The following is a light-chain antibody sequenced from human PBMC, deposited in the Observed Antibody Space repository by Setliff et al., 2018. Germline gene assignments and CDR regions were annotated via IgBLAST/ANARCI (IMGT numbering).Light chain of an antibody. CDR3: SSYAGSNNFV. CDR1: SSDVGGYNY. CDR2: EVS. Sequence: VLAQPPSASGSPGQSVTISCTGTSSDVGGYNYVSWYQQHPGKAPKLMIYEVSKRPSGVPDRFSGSKSGNTASLTVSGLQAEDEADYYCSSYAGSNNFVFGTGTKGTVL. V-gene: IGLV2-8*01. J-gene: IGLJ1*01.